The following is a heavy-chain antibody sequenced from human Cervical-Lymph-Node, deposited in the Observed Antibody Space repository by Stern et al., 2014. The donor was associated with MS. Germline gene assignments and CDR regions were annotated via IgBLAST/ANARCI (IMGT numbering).Heavy chain of an antibody. D-gene: IGHD5-24*01. CDR2: IFPGDSDT. V-gene: IGHV5-51*01. Sequence: EVQLVQSGAEVKKPGESLKISCKASGYTFTNHWIGWVRQMPGKGLEWMGIIFPGDSDTRYSPSFQGQVTFSVDKSISVAYMQWSSLKASDTAMYYCARQKQLADFDYWGQGTLVTVSS. CDR3: ARQKQLADFDY. J-gene: IGHJ4*02. CDR1: GYTFTNHW.